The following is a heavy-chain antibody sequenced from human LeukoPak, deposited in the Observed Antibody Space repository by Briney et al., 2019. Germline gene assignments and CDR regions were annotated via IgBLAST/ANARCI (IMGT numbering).Heavy chain of an antibody. V-gene: IGHV4-59*08. CDR1: GASVSSHY. CDR3: ATTGATSPSSARWFNTEN. D-gene: IGHD2-15*01. CDR2: VYYSGGT. J-gene: IGHJ4*02. Sequence: PSETLSLTCTVSGASVSSHYCNWVRQSPGKGLEWIGYVYYSGGTNYNPSLKSPVTISLDTSKNQFSLKMTSVTAEDTAVYYCATTGATSPSSARWFNTENWGQGTLVTVSS.